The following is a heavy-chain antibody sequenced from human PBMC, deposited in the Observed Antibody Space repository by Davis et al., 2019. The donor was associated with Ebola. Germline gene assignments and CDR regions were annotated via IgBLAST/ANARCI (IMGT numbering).Heavy chain of an antibody. D-gene: IGHD4-23*01. CDR2: MNPNSGNT. V-gene: IGHV1-8*02. CDR3: ARGQQLTPDY. J-gene: IGHJ4*02. CDR1: GGTFSSYA. Sequence: AASVKVSCKASGGTFSSYAINWVRQATGQGLEWMGWMNPNSGNTGYAQKFQGRVSMTRNTSISTAYMELSSLRSEDTAVYYCARGQQLTPDYWGQGTLVTVFS.